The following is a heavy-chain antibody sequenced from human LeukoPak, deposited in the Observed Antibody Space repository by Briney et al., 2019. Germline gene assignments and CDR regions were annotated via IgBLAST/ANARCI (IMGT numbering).Heavy chain of an antibody. CDR1: GRSFSGYY. J-gene: IGHJ6*03. D-gene: IGHD6-13*01. V-gene: IGHV4-34*01. Sequence: PSETLSLTCAVYGRSFSGYYWRWIRQPPGKGLECIGEINHSGSTNYNPSLKGRVTISVDTSKNQFSLKLSSVTAADTAVYYCASQSSSWPYYYYYYMDVWGKGTTVTVSS. CDR2: INHSGST. CDR3: ASQSSSWPYYYYYYMDV.